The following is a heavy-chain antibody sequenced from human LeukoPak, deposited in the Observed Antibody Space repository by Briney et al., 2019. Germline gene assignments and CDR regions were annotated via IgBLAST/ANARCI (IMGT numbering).Heavy chain of an antibody. D-gene: IGHD2-15*01. CDR2: IKQDGSDM. V-gene: IGHV3-7*04. J-gene: IGHJ4*02. CDR3: ARVAVRDCSGGSCYRPEFDY. CDR1: GFTFSTYW. Sequence: GGSLRLSCAASGFTFSTYWMSWVRQAPGKGLEWVANIKQDGSDMFYVDSVKGRFTISRDNAKNSLYLQMNSLRAEDTAVYYCARVAVRDCSGGSCYRPEFDYWGQGTLVTVSS.